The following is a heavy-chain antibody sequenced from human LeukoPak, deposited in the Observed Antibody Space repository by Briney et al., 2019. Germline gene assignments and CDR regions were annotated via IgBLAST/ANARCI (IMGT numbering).Heavy chain of an antibody. J-gene: IGHJ4*02. D-gene: IGHD3-9*01. V-gene: IGHV3-48*04. Sequence: GGSLRLSCTGSGFTFGHYALAWVRQAPGKGLEWVSYISSSSSTIYYADSVKGRFTISRDNAKNSLYLQMNSLRAEDTAVYYCSGGLLRSYYFDYGAQETRVPVSS. CDR3: SGGLLRSYYFDY. CDR2: ISSSSSTI. CDR1: GFTFGHYA.